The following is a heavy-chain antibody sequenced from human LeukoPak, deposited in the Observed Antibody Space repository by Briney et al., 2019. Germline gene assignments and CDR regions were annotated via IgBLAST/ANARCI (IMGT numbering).Heavy chain of an antibody. J-gene: IGHJ4*02. CDR1: GFTFTSYV. D-gene: IGHD2-21*01. CDR3: AKDHGAAYGDFDY. CDR2: ISGSGNST. V-gene: IGHV3-23*01. Sequence: GGSLRLSCAASGFTFTSYVMSWVRQAPGKGLEWVSTISGSGNSTYYADSVKGRFTISRDNSKNTLYLQMNSLTAEDTAVYYCAKDHGAAYGDFDYWGQGTLVTVSS.